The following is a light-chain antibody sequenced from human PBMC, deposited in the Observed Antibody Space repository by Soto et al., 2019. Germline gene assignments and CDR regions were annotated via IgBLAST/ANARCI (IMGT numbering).Light chain of an antibody. V-gene: IGLV2-14*01. CDR1: SSDVGGYNY. Sequence: QSALTQPASVSGSPGQSIAISCTGTSSDVGGYNYVSWYQQHPGKTPNLMIYDVSNRPSGVSNRFSGSKSGNTASLTTSGLQAEDEADYYCSSYTSSSTWVFGGGTKVTVL. CDR3: SSYTSSSTWV. J-gene: IGLJ3*02. CDR2: DVS.